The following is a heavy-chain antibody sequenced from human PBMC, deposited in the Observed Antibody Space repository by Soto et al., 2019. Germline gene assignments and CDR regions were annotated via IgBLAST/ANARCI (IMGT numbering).Heavy chain of an antibody. Sequence: PXECLSLSCAASGFTVSSYAVSWVRQAPGKGLEWVSAISGSVGSTYYADSVKGRFTISRDNSKNTLYLQMNSLRAEDTAVYYCAKDRTNSSGWYAESDYWGQGTLVTVSS. CDR3: AKDRTNSSGWYAESDY. V-gene: IGHV3-23*01. J-gene: IGHJ4*02. CDR1: GFTVSSYA. CDR2: ISGSVGST. D-gene: IGHD6-19*01.